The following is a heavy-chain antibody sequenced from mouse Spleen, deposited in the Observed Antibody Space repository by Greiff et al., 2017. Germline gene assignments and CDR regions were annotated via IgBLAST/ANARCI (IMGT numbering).Heavy chain of an antibody. CDR1: GFTFSSYA. Sequence: EVQLQQSGEGLVKPGGSLKLSCAASGFTFSSYAMSWVRQTPEKRLEWVAYISSGGDYIYYADTVKGRFTISRDNARNTLYLQMSSLKSEDTAMYYCTREGGSIYYDYDEAYWGQGTLVTVSA. CDR2: ISSGGDYI. V-gene: IGHV5-9-1*02. CDR3: TREGGSIYYDYDEAY. J-gene: IGHJ3*01. D-gene: IGHD2-4*01.